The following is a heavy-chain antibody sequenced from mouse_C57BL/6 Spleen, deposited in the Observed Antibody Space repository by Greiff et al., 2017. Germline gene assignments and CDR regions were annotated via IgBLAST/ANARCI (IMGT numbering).Heavy chain of an antibody. CDR1: GYAFSSYW. Sequence: VQLQQSGAELVKPGASVKISCKASGYAFSSYWMNWVKQRPGKGLEWIGQIYPGDGDTHYNGTFKGKATLTADKSSSTAYMQLSSLTSEDSAVYFCARSGLGSGGAMDYWGQGTSVTVSS. D-gene: IGHD3-2*02. V-gene: IGHV1-80*01. CDR3: ARSGLGSGGAMDY. CDR2: IYPGDGDT. J-gene: IGHJ4*01.